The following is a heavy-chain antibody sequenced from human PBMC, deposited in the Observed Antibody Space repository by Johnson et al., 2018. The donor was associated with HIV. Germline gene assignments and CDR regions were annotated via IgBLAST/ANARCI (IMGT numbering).Heavy chain of an antibody. CDR2: ISSNGGRT. Sequence: QVHFVESGGGLVQPGGSLRFSCAVSGFTFDDYGMSWVRQAPGKGLEYVSAISSNGGRTYYADSVKGRFTISRDNSKNTMSLQMNSPRVEDTAVYYCARVEWELDAFDIWGQGTMVTVSS. D-gene: IGHD1-26*01. V-gene: IGHV3-64*04. CDR3: ARVEWELDAFDI. J-gene: IGHJ3*02. CDR1: GFTFDDYG.